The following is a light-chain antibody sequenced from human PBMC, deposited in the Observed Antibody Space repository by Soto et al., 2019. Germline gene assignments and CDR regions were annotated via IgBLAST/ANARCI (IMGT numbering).Light chain of an antibody. Sequence: QSALTQPASVSGSPGQSITISCTGTSSDIGDYNYVSWYQQYPGKAPKLLIFEVTERPSGVSDRFSGSKSGNTASLTISGLHAEDEADYYCSSFSTTDNVKLFGGGTKVTVL. J-gene: IGLJ3*02. V-gene: IGLV2-14*01. CDR3: SSFSTTDNVKL. CDR1: SSDIGDYNY. CDR2: EVT.